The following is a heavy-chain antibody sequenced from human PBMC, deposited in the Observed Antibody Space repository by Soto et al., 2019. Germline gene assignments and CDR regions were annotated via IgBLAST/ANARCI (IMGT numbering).Heavy chain of an antibody. CDR1: GFTFSSST. CDR3: ASGSYGDYSD. J-gene: IGHJ4*02. Sequence: LRLSCAASGFTFSSSTMNWVRQAPGKGLEWVSSISSDSVWIYYAASVKGRFTISRDNAKNSLFLQMSSLRAEDTAVYYCASGSYGDYSDWGQGTLVTVSS. CDR2: ISSDSVWI. V-gene: IGHV3-21*01. D-gene: IGHD4-17*01.